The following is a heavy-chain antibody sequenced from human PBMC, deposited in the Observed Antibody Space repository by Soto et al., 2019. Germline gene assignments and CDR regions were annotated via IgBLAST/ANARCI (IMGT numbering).Heavy chain of an antibody. CDR3: ASDLVGATPHLDY. Sequence: PSETLSLTCAVYGGSFSGYYWIWIRQPPGKGLEWIGEINHSGSTNYNPSLKSRVTISVDTSKNQFSLKLSSVTAADTAVYYCASDLVGATPHLDYWGQGTLVNVSS. V-gene: IGHV4-34*01. CDR2: INHSGST. D-gene: IGHD1-26*01. J-gene: IGHJ4*02. CDR1: GGSFSGYY.